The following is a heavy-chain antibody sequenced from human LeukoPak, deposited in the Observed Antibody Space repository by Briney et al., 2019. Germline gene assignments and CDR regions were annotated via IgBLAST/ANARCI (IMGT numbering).Heavy chain of an antibody. CDR3: ARSPNGYSSSWYYFDY. V-gene: IGHV3-53*01. CDR1: GFTFSSYA. Sequence: PGGSLRLSCAASGFTFSSYAMHWVRQAPGKGLEWVSVIYSGGSTYYADSVKGRFTISRDNSKNTLYLQMNSLRAEDTAVYYCARSPNGYSSSWYYFDYWGQGTLVTVSS. CDR2: IYSGGST. D-gene: IGHD6-13*01. J-gene: IGHJ4*02.